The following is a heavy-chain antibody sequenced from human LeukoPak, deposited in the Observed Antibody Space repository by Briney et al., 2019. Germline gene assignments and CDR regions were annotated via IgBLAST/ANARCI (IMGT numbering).Heavy chain of an antibody. CDR3: AREAQGSYYDTSGYYYELKEYYFDY. CDR1: GFTVSSNY. CDR2: IYSGDGT. Sequence: PGGSLRLSCAASGFTVSSNYMSWVRQAPGKGLEWVSVIYSGDGTYYADSVKGRFTISRDNSKNTLYLQMNSLRAEDTAVYFCAREAQGSYYDTSGYYYELKEYYFDYWGQGTLVTVSS. V-gene: IGHV3-53*01. D-gene: IGHD3-22*01. J-gene: IGHJ4*02.